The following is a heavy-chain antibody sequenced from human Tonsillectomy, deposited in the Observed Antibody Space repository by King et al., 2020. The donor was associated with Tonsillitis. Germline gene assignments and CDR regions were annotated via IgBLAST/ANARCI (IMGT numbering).Heavy chain of an antibody. CDR2: ISGYGGDT. D-gene: IGHD3-22*01. Sequence: VQLVESGGGLVQPGGSLRLSCAASGFPFSSYAMSWVRQAPGKGLEWVSAISGYGGDTYYADSVKGRFTISRDNSKNTMYLQMNSLSVEDTAVYYCTLPNGVSHSSGSPGFDYWGQGTLVTVSS. V-gene: IGHV3-23*04. CDR3: TLPNGVSHSSGSPGFDY. CDR1: GFPFSSYA. J-gene: IGHJ4*02.